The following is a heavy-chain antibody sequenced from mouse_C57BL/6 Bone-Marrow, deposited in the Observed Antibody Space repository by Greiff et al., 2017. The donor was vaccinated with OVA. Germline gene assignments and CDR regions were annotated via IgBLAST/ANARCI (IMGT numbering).Heavy chain of an antibody. J-gene: IGHJ3*01. CDR1: GYTFTDYE. CDR3: TRGGWLLPWFAY. V-gene: IGHV1-15*01. D-gene: IGHD2-3*01. CDR2: IDPETGGT. Sequence: VKLVESGAELVRPGASVTLSCKASGYTFTDYEMHWVKQTPVHGLEWIGAIDPETGGTAYNQKFKGKAILTADKSSSTAYMELRSLTSEDSAVYYCTRGGWLLPWFAYWGQGTLVTVS.